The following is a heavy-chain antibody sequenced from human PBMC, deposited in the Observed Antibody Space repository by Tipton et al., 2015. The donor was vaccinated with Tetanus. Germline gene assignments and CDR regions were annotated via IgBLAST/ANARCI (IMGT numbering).Heavy chain of an antibody. CDR3: ARGGTMVHGVILQDHFYY. V-gene: IGHV4-30-2*01. CDR2: IYHNGGT. CDR1: GGSMSGSGHY. J-gene: IGHJ4*02. D-gene: IGHD3-10*01. Sequence: TLSLTCIVSGGSMSGSGHYGAWVRQPPGKGLEWIGFIYHNGGTYYNPSLKSRATISVDRSKNQFSLKLSSVTAADTAVYFCARGGTMVHGVILQDHFYYWGQGTLVTVSS.